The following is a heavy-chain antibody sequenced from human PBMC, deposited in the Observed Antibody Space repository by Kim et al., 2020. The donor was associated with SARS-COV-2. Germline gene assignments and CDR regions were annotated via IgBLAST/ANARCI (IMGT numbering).Heavy chain of an antibody. CDR3: ARDPSGYYTGEIDY. Sequence: AEPVKGRLTITSDNSKNPRYLQMNSLRAEDTAVYYCARDPSGYYTGEIDYWGQGTLVTVSS. D-gene: IGHD3-3*01. V-gene: IGHV3-30*01. J-gene: IGHJ4*02.